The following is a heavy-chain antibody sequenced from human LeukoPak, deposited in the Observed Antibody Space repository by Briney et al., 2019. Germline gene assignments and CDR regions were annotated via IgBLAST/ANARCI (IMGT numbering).Heavy chain of an antibody. D-gene: IGHD6-19*01. CDR2: ISYDGSNK. Sequence: GRSLRLSCAASGFTFSSYAMHWVRQAPGKGLEWVAVISYDGSNKYYADSVKGRFTISRDNSKNTLYLQMNSLRAEDTAVYYCARVSSGGSGWYYFDYWGQGTLVTVSS. CDR3: ARVSSGGSGWYYFDY. CDR1: GFTFSSYA. J-gene: IGHJ4*02. V-gene: IGHV3-30*04.